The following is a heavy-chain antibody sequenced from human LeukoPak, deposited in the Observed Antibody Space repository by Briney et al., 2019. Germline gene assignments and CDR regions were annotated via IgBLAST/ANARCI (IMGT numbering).Heavy chain of an antibody. CDR2: IYYSGNT. D-gene: IGHD3/OR15-3a*01. V-gene: IGHV4-39*01. CDR1: GVSISSSNSY. Sequence: SETLSLTCTVSGVSISSSNSYWGWIRQPPVKGLEWIGSIYYSGNTYYNASLKSQVSISIDTSKNQFSLRLTSVTAADTAVYYCARQTGSGLFILPGGQGTLVTVSS. CDR3: ARQTGSGLFILP. J-gene: IGHJ4*02.